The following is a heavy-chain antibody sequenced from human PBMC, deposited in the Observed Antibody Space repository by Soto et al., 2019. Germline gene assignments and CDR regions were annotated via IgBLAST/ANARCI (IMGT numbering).Heavy chain of an antibody. CDR1: GFTFSYAW. CDR3: ATGSGDLLY. Sequence: EVQLVESGGDLAKPGGSLRLSCAVSGFTFSYAWMNWVRQAPGKGLEWVGRIKSKTDGGTTDYAAPVKGRFTISRDDSRNIVFLQINSLGTEDTAVYYCATGSGDLLYWGQGTRVTVSS. D-gene: IGHD6-25*01. V-gene: IGHV3-15*07. CDR2: IKSKTDGGTT. J-gene: IGHJ4*02.